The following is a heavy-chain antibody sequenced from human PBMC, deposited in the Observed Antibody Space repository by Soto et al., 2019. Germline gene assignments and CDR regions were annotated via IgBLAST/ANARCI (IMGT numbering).Heavy chain of an antibody. V-gene: IGHV3-15*07. Sequence: PGGSLRLSCAASYFTITNAWMNWVRQAPGKGLEWVGRIKTKAEGGATDYAAPLKGRFTISRDDSRNTLFLQMNSLKTEDTAVYYCTTGSVEGVWGKGTTVTVSS. CDR1: YFTITNAW. D-gene: IGHD2-15*01. CDR2: IKTKAEGGAT. CDR3: TTGSVEGV. J-gene: IGHJ6*04.